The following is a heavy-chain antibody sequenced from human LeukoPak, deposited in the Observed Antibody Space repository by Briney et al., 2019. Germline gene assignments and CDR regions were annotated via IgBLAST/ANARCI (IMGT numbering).Heavy chain of an antibody. D-gene: IGHD4-17*01. J-gene: IGHJ4*02. V-gene: IGHV4-59*08. CDR1: GGSINTYY. Sequence: SETLSLTCTVSGGSINTYYWSWIRQPPGKGLEWIGNIYYRGSTNYNPSLKSRVTISIDTSNNQFSLKLSSVTAADTAVYYCARQRDYGDYRDYFDSWGQGTLVTVSS. CDR2: IYYRGST. CDR3: ARQRDYGDYRDYFDS.